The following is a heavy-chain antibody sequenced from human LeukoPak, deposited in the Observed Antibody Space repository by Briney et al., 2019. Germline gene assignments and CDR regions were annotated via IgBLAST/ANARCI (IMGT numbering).Heavy chain of an antibody. CDR3: ARDHPPGGSFTWGV. V-gene: IGHV4-30-2*01. J-gene: IGHJ6*04. D-gene: IGHD2-15*01. CDR1: GGSISSGGYY. CDR2: IYHSGST. Sequence: SETLSLTCTVSGGSISSGGYYWSWIRQPPGKGLEWIGYIYHSGSTYYNPSLKSRVTISVDRSKNQFSLKLSSVTAADTAVYYCARDHPPGGSFTWGVWGKGTTVTVSS.